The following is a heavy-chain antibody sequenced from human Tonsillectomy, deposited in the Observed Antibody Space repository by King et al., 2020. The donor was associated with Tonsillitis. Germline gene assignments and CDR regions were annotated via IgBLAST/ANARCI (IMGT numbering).Heavy chain of an antibody. D-gene: IGHD6-6*01. J-gene: IGHJ6*02. V-gene: IGHV3-23*04. CDR2: ISGSGGST. CDR1: GFTFSSYA. CDR3: AKVEASSSLQEDYYYGMDV. Sequence: VQLVESGGGLVQPGGSLRLSCAASGFTFSSYAMSWVRQAPGKGLEWVSAISGSGGSTYYADSVKGRFTISRDNSKNTLYLQMNSLRAEDTAVYYCAKVEASSSLQEDYYYGMDVWCQGTTVTVSS.